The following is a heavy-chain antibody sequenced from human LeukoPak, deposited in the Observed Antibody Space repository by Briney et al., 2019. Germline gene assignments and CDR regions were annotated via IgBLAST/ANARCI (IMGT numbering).Heavy chain of an antibody. D-gene: IGHD1-26*01. CDR1: GFTFSSHS. CDR3: ARVVGFGDYYYYYYMDV. J-gene: IGHJ6*03. Sequence: GGSLRLSCTVSGFTFSSHSMSWVRQAPGKGLEWISSISGWSSNYIYYAESVKGRFTISRDNARNLMYLQMNSLRAKDTALYFCARVVGFGDYYYYYYMDVWGKGTTVIVSS. CDR2: ISGWSSNYI. V-gene: IGHV3-21*01.